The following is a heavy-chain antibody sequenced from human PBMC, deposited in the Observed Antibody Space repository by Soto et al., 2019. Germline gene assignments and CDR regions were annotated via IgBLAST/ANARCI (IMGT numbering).Heavy chain of an antibody. CDR1: WYTLTSYT. J-gene: IGHJ3*02. CDR3: ARGLTMVRGVILDAFDI. Sequence: ASVKVSCQAFWYTLTSYTIHWGRPAPRQMLEWMGWINAGNGNTKYSQKFQGRVTITRDTSASTAYMELSSLRSEDTAVYYCARGLTMVRGVILDAFDIWGQGTMVTVSS. D-gene: IGHD3-10*01. CDR2: INAGNGNT. V-gene: IGHV1-3*01.